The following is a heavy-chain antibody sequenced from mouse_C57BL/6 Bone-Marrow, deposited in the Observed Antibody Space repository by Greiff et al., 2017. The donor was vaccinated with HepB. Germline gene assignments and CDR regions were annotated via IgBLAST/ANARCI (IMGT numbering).Heavy chain of an antibody. V-gene: IGHV5-12*01. CDR3: ARHGYYFDY. Sequence: EVKLMESGGGLVQPGGSLKLSCAASGFTFSDYYMYWVRQTPEKRLEWVAYISNGGGSTYYPDTVKGRFTISRDNAKNTLYLQMSRLKSEDTAVYYCARHGYYFDYWGQGTTLTVSS. CDR1: GFTFSDYY. CDR2: ISNGGGST. J-gene: IGHJ2*01.